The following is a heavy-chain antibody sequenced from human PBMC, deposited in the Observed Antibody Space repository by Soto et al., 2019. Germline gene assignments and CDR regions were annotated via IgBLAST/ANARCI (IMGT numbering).Heavy chain of an antibody. Sequence: AFVTVSFTAPRAIFTRYYMQCVRQAHGPGLEWMGWINPDSGATNYAQNFQGRVTLTSDTSISTASMDLTSLTSDDTAVYYCARVDYGNGGYPFPYFDYWGQGNLVSVS. CDR3: ARVDYGNGGYPFPYFDY. V-gene: IGHV1-2*02. CDR1: RAIFTRYY. J-gene: IGHJ4*02. D-gene: IGHD3-22*01. CDR2: INPDSGAT.